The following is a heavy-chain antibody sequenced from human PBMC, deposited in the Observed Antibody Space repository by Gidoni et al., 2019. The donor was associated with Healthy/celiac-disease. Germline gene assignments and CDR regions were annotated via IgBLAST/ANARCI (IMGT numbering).Heavy chain of an antibody. CDR1: AGSFSGYY. CDR2: INQSGSP. CDR3: ARGGAVTTTPQCGGEFDP. Sequence: QVQLQQWGAGLLKPSETLSLTCSVYAGSFSGYYWSWIRQPPGKGLEWMGEINQSGSPNYNPSLKSRVTISVDTSKNQFSLKLSSVTAADTAVYYCARGGAVTTTPQCGGEFDPWGQGTLVTVSS. V-gene: IGHV4-34*01. D-gene: IGHD4-4*01. J-gene: IGHJ5*02.